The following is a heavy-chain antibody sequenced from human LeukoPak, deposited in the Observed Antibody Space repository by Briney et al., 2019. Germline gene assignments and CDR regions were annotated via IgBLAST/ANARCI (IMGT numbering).Heavy chain of an antibody. Sequence: GGSLRLSCAASGFTFSSFAMSWVRQTPGKGLEWVSTISHDGGSTYFADSVKGRFTISRDNSRSTLYLQMNSLRAEDTALYFCAKDFSSGLFDYWGQGTLVAVSS. CDR2: ISHDGGST. CDR1: GFTFSSFA. J-gene: IGHJ4*02. CDR3: AKDFSSGLFDY. V-gene: IGHV3-23*01. D-gene: IGHD6-19*01.